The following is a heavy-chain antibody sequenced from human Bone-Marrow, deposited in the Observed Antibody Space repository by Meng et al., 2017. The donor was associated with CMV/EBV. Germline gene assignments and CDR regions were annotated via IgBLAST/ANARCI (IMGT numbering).Heavy chain of an antibody. D-gene: IGHD1-26*01. CDR1: GSHYRSYG. CDR3: AKAGRLY. V-gene: IGHV3-30*02. CDR2: IRYDGNNK. Sequence: VGVGGGWAQLGGTSKTPCAAFGSHYRSYGMHGARQAPGKGLGWVAFIRYDGNNKNYADSVKGRFPISRDNSKNTLYLQMNSLRAEDTAVYYCAKAGRLYWGQGTLVTVSS. J-gene: IGHJ4*02.